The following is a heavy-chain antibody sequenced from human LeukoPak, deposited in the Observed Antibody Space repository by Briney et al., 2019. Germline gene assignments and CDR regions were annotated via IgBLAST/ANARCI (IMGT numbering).Heavy chain of an antibody. CDR1: GFTFSSYA. CDR2: ISGSGGST. J-gene: IGHJ6*02. D-gene: IGHD3-22*01. Sequence: PGGSLRLSCAASGFTFSSYAMSWVRQAPGKGLEWVSAISGSGGSTYYADSVKGRFTISRDNSKNTLYLQMNSLRAEDTAVYYCEKVGPTRYYDSSGYYYEGMDVWGQGTTVTVSS. V-gene: IGHV3-23*01. CDR3: EKVGPTRYYDSSGYYYEGMDV.